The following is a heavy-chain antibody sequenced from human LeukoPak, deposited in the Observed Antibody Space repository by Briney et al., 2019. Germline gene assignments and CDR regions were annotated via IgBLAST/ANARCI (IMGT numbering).Heavy chain of an antibody. V-gene: IGHV4-59*12. CDR2: IYSSGST. CDR1: GGSISNYY. J-gene: IGHJ4*02. Sequence: SETLSLTCTVSGGSISNYYWSWIRQPPGKGLEWIGYIYSSGSTNYNPSLKSRVTISVDTSKNEFSLKLNSVTAADTALYYCAKDMRPHHDYGDYYFDYWGQGTLVTVSS. D-gene: IGHD4-17*01. CDR3: AKDMRPHHDYGDYYFDY.